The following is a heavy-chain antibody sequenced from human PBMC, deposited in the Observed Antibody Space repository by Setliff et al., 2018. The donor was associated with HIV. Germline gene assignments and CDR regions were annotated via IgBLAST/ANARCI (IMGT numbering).Heavy chain of an antibody. CDR1: GGFMSTYY. D-gene: IGHD2-15*01. V-gene: IGHV4-4*07. Sequence: TSETLSLTCSVSGGFMSTYYWSWIRQPAGKGLEWIGRIYSSGSTIYNPSLRSRVTMSVDTSKSQLSLKLTSVTAADTAVYYCARVFPPIRGAPFGTPPGAFDIWGQGTMVTVSS. CDR2: IYSSGST. J-gene: IGHJ3*02. CDR3: ARVFPPIRGAPFGTPPGAFDI.